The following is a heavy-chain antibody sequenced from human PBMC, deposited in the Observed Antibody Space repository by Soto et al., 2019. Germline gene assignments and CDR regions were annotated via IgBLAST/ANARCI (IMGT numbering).Heavy chain of an antibody. Sequence: SETLSLTCAVSGGSISSGGYSWSWIRQPPGKGLECIGYIYHSGSTYYNPSLKSRVTISVDTSKNQFSLKLTSVNAADTAVYYCTRGGDAYKNGHWGQGTLVTVSS. J-gene: IGHJ4*02. CDR3: TRGGDAYKNGH. CDR1: GGSISSGGYS. CDR2: IYHSGST. V-gene: IGHV4-30-2*02. D-gene: IGHD2-21*01.